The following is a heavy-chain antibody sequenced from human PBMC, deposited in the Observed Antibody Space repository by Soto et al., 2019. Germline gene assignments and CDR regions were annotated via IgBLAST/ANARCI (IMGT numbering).Heavy chain of an antibody. CDR2: ISDDGSQK. D-gene: IGHD6-19*01. Sequence: GGSLRLSCAASGFTFRTYGMHWVRQAPGKGLEWVAFISDDGSQKYYGDSVKGRFTISRDNSKNMLSLRMISLRTEDTSVYYCAKEAPGGWHFFDTWGQGTLVTVSS. V-gene: IGHV3-30*18. CDR1: GFTFRTYG. CDR3: AKEAPGGWHFFDT. J-gene: IGHJ4*02.